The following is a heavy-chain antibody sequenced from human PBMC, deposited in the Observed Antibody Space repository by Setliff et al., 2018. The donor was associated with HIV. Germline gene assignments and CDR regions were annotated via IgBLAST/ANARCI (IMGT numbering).Heavy chain of an antibody. CDR1: SGSTSTYY. D-gene: IGHD3-10*01. V-gene: IGHV4-59*01. J-gene: IGHJ3*01. Sequence: SETLSLTCNLSSGSTSTYYWTWIRQHPGRGLEYIGYIYYTGSTDYNPSLNGRVTIPIGMSKSQSSLKLNSVTAANTAVYYGARAPYYYFGNNKSSWPDALDFWGQGTMVTVSS. CDR2: IYYTGST. CDR3: ARAPYYYFGNNKSSWPDALDF.